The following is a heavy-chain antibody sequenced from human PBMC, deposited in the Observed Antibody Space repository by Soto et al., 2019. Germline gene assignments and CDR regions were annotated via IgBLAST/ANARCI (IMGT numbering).Heavy chain of an antibody. V-gene: IGHV3-30*18. CDR3: AKMGFGSALDY. Sequence: PGGSPRLSCAASGVTFNSYGMPWVRQAPGKGLEWVAVISYDGSNKYYADSVKGRFTISRDNSKNTLYLQMNSLRAEDTAVYYCAKMGFGSALDYWGQGTLVTVSS. CDR2: ISYDGSNK. CDR1: GVTFNSYG. J-gene: IGHJ4*02. D-gene: IGHD3-10*01.